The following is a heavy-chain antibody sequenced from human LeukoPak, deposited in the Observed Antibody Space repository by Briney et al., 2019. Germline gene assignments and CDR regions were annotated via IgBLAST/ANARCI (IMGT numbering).Heavy chain of an antibody. Sequence: GGSLRLSCAASGFTFSSYGMHWVRQAPGKGLEWVAVIWYDGSNKYYADSVKGRFTISRDNSKNTLYLQMNSLGAEDTAVYYCARDSQWLAPFDYWGQGTLVTVSS. CDR1: GFTFSSYG. CDR2: IWYDGSNK. J-gene: IGHJ4*02. D-gene: IGHD6-19*01. CDR3: ARDSQWLAPFDY. V-gene: IGHV3-33*01.